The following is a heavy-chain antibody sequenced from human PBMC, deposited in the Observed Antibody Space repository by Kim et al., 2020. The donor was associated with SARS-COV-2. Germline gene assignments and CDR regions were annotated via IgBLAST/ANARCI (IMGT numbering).Heavy chain of an antibody. Sequence: SETLSLTCTVSGGSISSGGYYWSWIRQHPGKGLEWIGYIYDSGSTYYNPSLKSRVTISVDTSKNQFSLKLSSVTAADTAVYYCARARRGIVVDAFDIWGQGTTGTVSS. CDR1: GGSISSGGYY. J-gene: IGHJ3*02. CDR2: IYDSGST. V-gene: IGHV4-31*03. D-gene: IGHD6-19*01. CDR3: ARARRGIVVDAFDI.